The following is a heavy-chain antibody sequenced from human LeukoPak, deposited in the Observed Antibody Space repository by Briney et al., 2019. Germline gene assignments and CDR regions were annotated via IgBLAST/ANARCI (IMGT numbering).Heavy chain of an antibody. J-gene: IGHJ4*02. CDR2: IYTSGST. CDR3: ARENSGSYREFDY. Sequence: SETLSLTCTVSGGSISSYYWSWIRQPAGKGLEWIGRIYTSGSTNYNASLKSRVSMSVDTSKNQFSLKLSSVTAADTAVFYCARENSGSYREFDYWGQGTLVTVSS. V-gene: IGHV4-4*07. D-gene: IGHD1-26*01. CDR1: GGSISSYY.